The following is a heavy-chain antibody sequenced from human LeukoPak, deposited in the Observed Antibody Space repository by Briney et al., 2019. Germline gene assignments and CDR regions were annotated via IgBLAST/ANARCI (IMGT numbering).Heavy chain of an antibody. CDR2: MYHSGST. CDR3: ARAKWELPISNFDY. CDR1: NYSISTDYY. J-gene: IGHJ4*02. Sequence: SETLSLTCTVSNYSISTDYYWGWIRQPPGKGLEWIGTMYHSGSTYYNPSLKSRVTISVDTSKNQFSLKLSSVTAADTAVYYCARAKWELPISNFDYWGQGILVTVSS. V-gene: IGHV4-38-2*02. D-gene: IGHD1-26*01.